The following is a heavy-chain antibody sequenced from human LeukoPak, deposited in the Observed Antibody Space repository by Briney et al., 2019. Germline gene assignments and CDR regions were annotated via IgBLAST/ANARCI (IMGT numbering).Heavy chain of an antibody. V-gene: IGHV4-59*01. J-gene: IGHJ3*02. CDR1: GGSISSYY. CDR2: IYYSGST. D-gene: IGHD3-3*01. CDR3: ARVGRITRNFDI. Sequence: PSESLSLTCPVSGGSISSYYWSWIRQPPGKGLEWIGYIYYSGSTNYNPSLKSRVTISVDTSKNQFSLKLSSVTAADTAVYYCARVGRITRNFDIWGQGTMVTVSS.